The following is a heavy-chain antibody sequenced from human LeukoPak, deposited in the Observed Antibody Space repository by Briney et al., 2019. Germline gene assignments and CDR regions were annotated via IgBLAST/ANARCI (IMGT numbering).Heavy chain of an antibody. CDR2: IWHDGSHK. Sequence: GRSLRLSCAASGFSFDTYAMHWVRQAPGQGLEWVALIWHDGSHKFYSNSVRGQFTISRDNSKNTVYLQMNNLRPDDTAVYYCAREIFGSGSCPDFWGQGTLVTVSS. CDR3: AREIFGSGSCPDF. J-gene: IGHJ4*02. CDR1: GFSFDTYA. D-gene: IGHD3-10*01. V-gene: IGHV3-33*01.